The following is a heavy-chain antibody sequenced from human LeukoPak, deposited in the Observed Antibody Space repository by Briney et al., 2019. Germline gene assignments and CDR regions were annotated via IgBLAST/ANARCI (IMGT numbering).Heavy chain of an antibody. D-gene: IGHD2-2*01. V-gene: IGHV4-61*02. CDR1: GGSISSGSYY. CDR2: IYTSGST. J-gene: IGHJ4*02. CDR3: ARTQGYCSSTSCPPMAFDY. Sequence: PSETLSLTCTVSGGSISSGSYYWSWIRQPAGKGLEWIGRIYTSGSTNYNPSLKSRVTISVDTSKNQFSLKLSSVTAADTAVYYCARTQGYCSSTSCPPMAFDYWGQGTLVTVSS.